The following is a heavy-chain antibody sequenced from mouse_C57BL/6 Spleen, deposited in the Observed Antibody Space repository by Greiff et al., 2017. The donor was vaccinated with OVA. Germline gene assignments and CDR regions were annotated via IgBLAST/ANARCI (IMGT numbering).Heavy chain of an antibody. CDR1: GYTFTSYW. J-gene: IGHJ3*01. CDR2: IHPNSGST. CDR3: ARYYYGSSYGFAY. D-gene: IGHD1-1*01. Sequence: VQLQQPGAELVKPGASVKLSCKASGYTFTSYWMHWVKQRPGQGLEWIGMIHPNSGSTNYNEKFKSKATLTVDKSSSTAYMQLSSLTSEDSAVYYSARYYYGSSYGFAYWGQGTLVTVSA. V-gene: IGHV1-64*01.